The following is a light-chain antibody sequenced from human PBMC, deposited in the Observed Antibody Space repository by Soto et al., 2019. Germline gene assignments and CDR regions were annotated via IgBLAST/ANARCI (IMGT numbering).Light chain of an antibody. V-gene: IGKV1-9*01. J-gene: IGKJ4*01. CDR1: QGIRSY. Sequence: TQLTQSPSSLSASVGDRVTITCRASQGIRSYLAWYQQKPGKAPKLPIYAASTLESGVPSRFSGSGSGTDFTLTISSLQPEDFATYYCQQLNSYPLTFGGGTKVDIK. CDR2: AAS. CDR3: QQLNSYPLT.